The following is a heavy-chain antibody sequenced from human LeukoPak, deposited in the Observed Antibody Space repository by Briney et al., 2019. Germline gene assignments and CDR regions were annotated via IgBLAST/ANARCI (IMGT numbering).Heavy chain of an antibody. Sequence: SVKVSCKASGGTFSSYAISWVRQAPGQGLEWMGGIIPIFGTANYAQKFQGRVTMTRDMSTSTVYMELSSLRSEDTAVYYCAGRRLNPYSSSSRDDAFDIWGQGTMVTVSS. V-gene: IGHV1-69*05. CDR3: AGRRLNPYSSSSRDDAFDI. CDR1: GGTFSSYA. J-gene: IGHJ3*02. D-gene: IGHD6-6*01. CDR2: IIPIFGTA.